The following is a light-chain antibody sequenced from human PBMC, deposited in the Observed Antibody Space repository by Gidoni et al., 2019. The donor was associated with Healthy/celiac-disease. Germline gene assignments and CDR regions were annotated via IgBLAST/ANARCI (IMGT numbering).Light chain of an antibody. V-gene: IGKV3-20*01. CDR3: HQYGSSPPLT. CDR2: GAS. CDR1: QSVSSSY. Sequence: EMVLTQTTSTLSLSPGESATLSCRASQSVSSSYFAWYQQKPGQAPRLLIYGASSRATGIPARCFGSGSGTAFSLTISRLEPADFAVFYCHQYGSSPPLTFGGGTKVEIK. J-gene: IGKJ4*01.